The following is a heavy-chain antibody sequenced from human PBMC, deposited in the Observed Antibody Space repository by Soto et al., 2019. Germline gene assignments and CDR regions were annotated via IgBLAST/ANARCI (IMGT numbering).Heavy chain of an antibody. D-gene: IGHD2-2*01. J-gene: IGHJ6*02. CDR2: IYTSGST. V-gene: IGHV4-4*07. Sequence: PSETLSLTCTVSGGSLSSYYWSWIRQPAGKRLEWIGRIYTSGSTNYNPSLKSRVTMSVDTSKNQFSLKLRSVTAADTAVYYCARTYCSSASCYGLYYFGMDVWGQGTTVTVSS. CDR3: ARTYCSSASCYGLYYFGMDV. CDR1: GGSLSSYY.